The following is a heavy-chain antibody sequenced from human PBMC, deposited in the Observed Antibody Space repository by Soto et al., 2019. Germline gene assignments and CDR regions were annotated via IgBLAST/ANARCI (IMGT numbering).Heavy chain of an antibody. Sequence: QLLESGPGLVKPSETLSLTCTVSGGSISSSSYYWGWIRQPPGKGLEWIGSIYYSGSTYYNPSLKSRVTISVDTSKNQFSLKLSSVTAADTAVYYCARHHTAMVNYWGQGTLVTVSS. CDR2: IYYSGST. V-gene: IGHV4-39*01. D-gene: IGHD5-18*01. CDR3: ARHHTAMVNY. CDR1: GGSISSSSYY. J-gene: IGHJ4*02.